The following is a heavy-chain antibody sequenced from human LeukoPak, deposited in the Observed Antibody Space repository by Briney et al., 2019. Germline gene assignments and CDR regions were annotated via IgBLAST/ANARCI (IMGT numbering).Heavy chain of an antibody. D-gene: IGHD3-10*01. CDR2: ISGSGGST. V-gene: IGHV3-23*01. Sequence: GGSLRLSCAASGFTFSSYAMSWVRQAPGKGLEWVSNISGSGGSTYYADSVKGRFTISRDNAKNTLYLQMNSLRAEDTAVYYCARKGPGGTGYFDYWGQGTLVTVSS. CDR1: GFTFSSYA. CDR3: ARKGPGGTGYFDY. J-gene: IGHJ4*02.